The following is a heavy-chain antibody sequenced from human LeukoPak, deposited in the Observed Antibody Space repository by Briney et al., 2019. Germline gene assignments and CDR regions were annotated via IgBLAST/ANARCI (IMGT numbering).Heavy chain of an antibody. V-gene: IGHV3-7*05. J-gene: IGHJ4*02. Sequence: TGGSLRLSCAASGFTFSRYWMSGVRQAPGKGLEWVANIQYDGSVNNYVDSVKGRFTISRDNAKNFMYLQMNSLTTEDTAVYFCTRRDSYSSDKWGQGTLVTVSS. CDR1: GFTFSRYW. D-gene: IGHD2-21*01. CDR2: IQYDGSVN. CDR3: TRRDSYSSDK.